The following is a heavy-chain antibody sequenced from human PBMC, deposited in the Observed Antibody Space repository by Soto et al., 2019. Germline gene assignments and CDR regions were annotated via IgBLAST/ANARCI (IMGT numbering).Heavy chain of an antibody. Sequence: SETLSLTCTVSGGSISSYYWTWIRQPPGKGLEWIGCIYYTGSTNYNPSLKSRVTISVDTSKNQFSLKLSSVTAADTAVYYCARHTPAISISDHWGQGTLVTVSS. J-gene: IGHJ4*02. CDR1: GGSISSYY. CDR3: ARHTPAISISDH. D-gene: IGHD2-15*01. V-gene: IGHV4-59*08. CDR2: IYYTGST.